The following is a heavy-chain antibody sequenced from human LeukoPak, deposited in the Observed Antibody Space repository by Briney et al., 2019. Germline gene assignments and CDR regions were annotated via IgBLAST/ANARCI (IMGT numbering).Heavy chain of an antibody. V-gene: IGHV3-64*01. J-gene: IGHJ4*02. Sequence: GGSLRLSCAASGLTFSTYSMVWVRQAPGKGLEYVSAISSNGDSTHYANSVKGRFTISRDNSKNTLYLQMGSLRAEDMAAYYCAREGAVNDYGDYRPFDYWGQGTLVTVSS. CDR3: AREGAVNDYGDYRPFDY. D-gene: IGHD4-17*01. CDR2: ISSNGDST. CDR1: GLTFSTYS.